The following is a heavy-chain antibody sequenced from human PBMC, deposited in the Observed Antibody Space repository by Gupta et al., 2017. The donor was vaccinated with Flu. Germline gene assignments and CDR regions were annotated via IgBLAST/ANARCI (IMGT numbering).Heavy chain of an antibody. Sequence: EVQLVESGGGLVKPGGSLRLSCAASGFTFSNSWMSWVRQAPGKGLEWVGRIKSKTDGGTTDYAAPVKGRFTISREDSKNTLYMQMNGLKTEETAVYYCTTPRSTRFSNYGMDVGGQGSTVTVYS. J-gene: IGHJ6*02. CDR3: TTPRSTRFSNYGMDV. CDR1: GFTFSNSW. V-gene: IGHV3-15*01. D-gene: IGHD3-9*01. CDR2: IKSKTDGGTT.